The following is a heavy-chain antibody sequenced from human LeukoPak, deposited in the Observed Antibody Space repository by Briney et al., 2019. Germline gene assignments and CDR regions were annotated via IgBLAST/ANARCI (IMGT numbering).Heavy chain of an antibody. J-gene: IGHJ4*02. CDR2: ISPAGDST. V-gene: IGHV3-23*01. CDR3: AKDPSGPGSGSYSYFDY. CDR1: GFTFSDYS. Sequence: GGSLRLSCAASGFTFSDYSMSWVRQAPGAGLEWVSAISPAGDSTTDADSVKGRFTISRDNSKNTLYLQMNSLRAEDTAVYYCAKDPSGPGSGSYSYFDYWGQGTLVTVSS. D-gene: IGHD3-10*01.